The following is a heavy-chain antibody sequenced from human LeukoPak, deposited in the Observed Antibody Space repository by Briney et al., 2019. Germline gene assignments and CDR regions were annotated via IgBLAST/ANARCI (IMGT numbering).Heavy chain of an antibody. J-gene: IGHJ6*03. D-gene: IGHD2-2*01. Sequence: ASVKVSCKASGYTLTDYYMHWVRQAPGQGLEWMGWINPNSGGTNYAQKFQGRVTMTRDTSISTAYMELSRLRSDDTAVYYCARGDNVVVPAAPNDYYYYMDVWGKGTTVTVSS. CDR3: ARGDNVVVPAAPNDYYYYMDV. CDR2: INPNSGGT. CDR1: GYTLTDYY. V-gene: IGHV1-2*02.